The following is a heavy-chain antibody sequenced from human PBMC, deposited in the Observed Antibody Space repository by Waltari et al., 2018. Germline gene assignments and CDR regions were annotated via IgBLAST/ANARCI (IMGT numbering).Heavy chain of an antibody. Sequence: EVQLVESVGGLVQPGGSLRLSCAPSGFTLSHYWMGWVRKAPGKGLEWVAGIKEDGGRKDYVDSVKGRFTISRDNAKSTLYLQMNSLRAEDTAVFYCVRNRGWQQFDFWGQGTLVTVSS. CDR1: GFTLSHYW. CDR3: VRNRGWQQFDF. D-gene: IGHD2-15*01. CDR2: IKEDGGRK. J-gene: IGHJ4*02. V-gene: IGHV3-7*01.